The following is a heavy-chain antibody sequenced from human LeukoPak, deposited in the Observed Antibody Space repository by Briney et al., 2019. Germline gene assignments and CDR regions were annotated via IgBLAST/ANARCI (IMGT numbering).Heavy chain of an antibody. Sequence: SVKVSCKASGGTFSRYGISWVRQAPGQGLEWMGRIIPISGIANYAQKFQGRVTITADKSTSTAYMELSSLRSEDTAVYYCARDESGSSWYRPFDYWGRGTLVTVSS. CDR3: ARDESGSSWYRPFDY. CDR1: GGTFSRYG. D-gene: IGHD6-13*01. J-gene: IGHJ4*02. CDR2: IIPISGIA. V-gene: IGHV1-69*04.